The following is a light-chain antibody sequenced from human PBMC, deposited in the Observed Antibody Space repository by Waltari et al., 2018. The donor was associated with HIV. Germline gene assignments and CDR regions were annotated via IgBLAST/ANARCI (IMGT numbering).Light chain of an antibody. CDR3: NSYRSDSTYV. CDR1: SRDVGGYNF. J-gene: IGLJ1*01. Sequence: QSALTQPASVSGSPGQAITISCTGTSRDVGGYNFVSWYQQHPGKVPKLIIYEVPKRPSGVSNRFSASNSGNTTSLTISGLQAEDEADYYCNSYRSDSTYVFGTGTKVTVL. CDR2: EVP. V-gene: IGLV2-14*03.